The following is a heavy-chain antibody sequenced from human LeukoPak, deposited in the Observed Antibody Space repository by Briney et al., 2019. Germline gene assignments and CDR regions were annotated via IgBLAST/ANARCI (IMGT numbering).Heavy chain of an antibody. CDR3: AKDPNGDYLGAFDS. J-gene: IGHJ3*02. D-gene: IGHD4-17*01. CDR2: ITGSGAVT. CDR1: GFTFSKYT. Sequence: GGSLRLSCATSGFTFSKYTLIWVRQAPERGLQWVSAITGSGAVTYYEDSVKGRFTISRDNSKNTLYLQMSSLRVEDTAIYYCAKDPNGDYLGAFDSWGQGTMVTVSS. V-gene: IGHV3-23*01.